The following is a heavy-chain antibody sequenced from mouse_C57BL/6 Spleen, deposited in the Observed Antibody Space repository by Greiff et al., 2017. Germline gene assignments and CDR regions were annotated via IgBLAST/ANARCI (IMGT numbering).Heavy chain of an antibody. CDR2: INPSSGYT. CDR1: GYTFTSYW. CDR3: ALITTVVAPFDY. V-gene: IGHV1-7*01. Sequence: QVQLQQSGAELATPGASVKLSCKASGYTFTSYWMHWGKQRPGQGLEWIGYINPSSGYTKYNQKFKDKATLTADKSSSTAYMQLSSLTYEDSAVYYCALITTVVAPFDYWGQGTTLTVSS. J-gene: IGHJ2*01. D-gene: IGHD1-1*01.